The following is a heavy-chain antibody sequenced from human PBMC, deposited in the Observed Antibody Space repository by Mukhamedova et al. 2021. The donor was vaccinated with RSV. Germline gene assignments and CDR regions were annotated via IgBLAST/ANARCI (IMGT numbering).Heavy chain of an antibody. Sequence: VRQAPGKGLQWVADIKQDGSEGYYVDSVKGRFTISTDNAKNSLCLQMNSLRAEDTAVYYCARRRDGFTALRYWGQGTLVTVSS. J-gene: IGHJ4*02. D-gene: IGHD5-24*01. CDR3: ARRRDGFTALRY. V-gene: IGHV3-7*01. CDR2: IKQDGSEG.